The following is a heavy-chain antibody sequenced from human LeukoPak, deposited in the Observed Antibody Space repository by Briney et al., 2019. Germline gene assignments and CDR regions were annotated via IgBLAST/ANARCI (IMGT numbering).Heavy chain of an antibody. J-gene: IGHJ4*02. CDR1: GGSISSSSHY. CDR2: IYTSGST. D-gene: IGHD6-19*01. Sequence: SETLSLTCTVSGGSISSSSHYWGWIRQPAGKGLEWIGRIYTSGSTNYNPSLKSRVTMSVDTSKNQFALKLSSVTAADTAVYYCARDTRYSSGWDTYYFDYWGQGTLVTVSS. CDR3: ARDTRYSSGWDTYYFDY. V-gene: IGHV4-61*02.